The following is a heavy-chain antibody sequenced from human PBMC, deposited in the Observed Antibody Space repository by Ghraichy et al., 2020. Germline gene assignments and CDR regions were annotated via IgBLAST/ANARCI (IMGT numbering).Heavy chain of an antibody. J-gene: IGHJ4*02. CDR2: ISSSSSTI. D-gene: IGHD1-26*01. V-gene: IGHV3-48*02. Sequence: GGSLRLSCAASGFTFSSYSMNWVRQAPGKGLEWVSYISSSSSTIYYADSVKGRFTISRDNAKNSLYLQMNSLRDEDTAVYYCARFSSGSDTQGSDYWGQGTLVTVSS. CDR1: GFTFSSYS. CDR3: ARFSSGSDTQGSDY.